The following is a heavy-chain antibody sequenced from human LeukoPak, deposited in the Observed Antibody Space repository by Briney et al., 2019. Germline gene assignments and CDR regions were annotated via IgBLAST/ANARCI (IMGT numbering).Heavy chain of an antibody. V-gene: IGHV3-30*02. Sequence: PGGSLRLSCAASGFTFSGYGMHWVRQAPGKGLEWVAFIRHDGSNKYYADSVKGRFTISRDNSKNTLYLQVNSLRAEDTAVYYCARDLMGIAYRGAFYYWGQGTLVTVSS. CDR2: IRHDGSNK. CDR3: ARDLMGIAYRGAFYY. CDR1: GFTFSGYG. D-gene: IGHD6-13*01. J-gene: IGHJ4*02.